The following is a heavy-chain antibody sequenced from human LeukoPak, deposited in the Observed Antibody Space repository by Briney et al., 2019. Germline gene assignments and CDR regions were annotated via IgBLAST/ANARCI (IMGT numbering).Heavy chain of an antibody. CDR3: ARERAVAGMG. Sequence: GGSLRLSCAASGFTVSSNDMSWVRQAPGKGLEWVSVIYRDGSTFYADSVKGRCTISRDNSKNTLNLQMNSLRVEDTAVYYCARERAVAGMGWGQGTLVTVSS. CDR2: IYRDGST. J-gene: IGHJ4*02. CDR1: GFTVSSND. D-gene: IGHD6-19*01. V-gene: IGHV3-66*01.